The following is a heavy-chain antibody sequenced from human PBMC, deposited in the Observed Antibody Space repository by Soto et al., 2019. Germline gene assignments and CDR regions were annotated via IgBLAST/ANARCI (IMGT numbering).Heavy chain of an antibody. CDR3: AKENWPRDYNYYGMDV. CDR1: GFTFTSYG. V-gene: IGHV3-30*18. CDR2: ISFDGNNK. Sequence: QVQLVESGGGVVQPGRSLRLSCAASGFTFTSYGMYWVRQAPGKGLEWVALISFDGNNKRYADSVKGRFTISRDTSKNTLDLQMNSLRPEDTAVYYCAKENWPRDYNYYGMDVWGQGTTVTVSS. J-gene: IGHJ6*02.